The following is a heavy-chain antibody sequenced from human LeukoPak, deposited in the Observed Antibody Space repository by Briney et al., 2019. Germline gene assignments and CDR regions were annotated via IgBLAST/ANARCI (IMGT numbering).Heavy chain of an antibody. Sequence: GGSLRLPCAASGLTFTIYAMIWVRQAPGKGLEWVSAISGNGADTYYADSVRGRFTISRDNSKNTLYLQMNSLSVEDTAVYYSAKPPKHFRRTSCYGDYWGQGTLVTVSS. CDR3: AKPPKHFRRTSCYGDY. CDR1: GLTFTIYA. J-gene: IGHJ4*02. D-gene: IGHD2-2*01. CDR2: ISGNGADT. V-gene: IGHV3-23*01.